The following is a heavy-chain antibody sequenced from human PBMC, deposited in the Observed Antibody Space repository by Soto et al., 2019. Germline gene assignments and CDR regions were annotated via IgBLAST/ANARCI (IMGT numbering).Heavy chain of an antibody. CDR2: IIPIFGTA. CDR1: GGTFSSYA. V-gene: IGHV1-69*13. D-gene: IGHD5-18*01. Sequence: SVKLSCKASGGTFSSYAISWVRQAPGQGLEWMGGIIPIFGTANYAQKFQGRVTITADESTSTAYMELSSLRSEDTAVYYCATGYSYGFAFDIWGQGTMVTVSS. CDR3: ATGYSYGFAFDI. J-gene: IGHJ3*02.